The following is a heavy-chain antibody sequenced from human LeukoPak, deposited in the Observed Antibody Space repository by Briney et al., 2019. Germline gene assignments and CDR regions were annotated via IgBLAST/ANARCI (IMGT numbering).Heavy chain of an antibody. V-gene: IGHV1-8*01. J-gene: IGHJ4*02. D-gene: IGHD3-10*01. CDR2: MNPNSGNT. CDR3: ATSIAPRVGWGFRPRASFDY. CDR1: GYTFTSYD. Sequence: ASVKVSCRASGYTFTSYDINWVRQATGQGLEWMGWMNPNSGNTGYAQKFQGRVTMTRNTSISTAYMELSSLRSEDTAVYYCATSIAPRVGWGFRPRASFDYWGQGTLVTVSS.